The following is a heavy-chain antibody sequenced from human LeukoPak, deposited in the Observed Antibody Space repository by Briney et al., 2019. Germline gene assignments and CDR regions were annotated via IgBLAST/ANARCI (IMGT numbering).Heavy chain of an antibody. CDR1: GGSISSYY. D-gene: IGHD2-15*01. J-gene: IGHJ6*03. Sequence: SETLSLTCTVSGGSISSYYWSWIRQPPGKGLEWIGYIYYSGSTNYNPSLKSRVTISVETSKNEFSLKLSSVTAADTAVYYCAKEGFYCSGGSCYSFYYYYMDVWGKGTTVTVSS. CDR3: AKEGFYCSGGSCYSFYYYYMDV. CDR2: IYYSGST. V-gene: IGHV4-59*01.